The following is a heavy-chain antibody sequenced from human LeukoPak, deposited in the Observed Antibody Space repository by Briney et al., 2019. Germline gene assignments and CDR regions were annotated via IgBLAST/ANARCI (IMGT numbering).Heavy chain of an antibody. Sequence: PGGSLRLSCAASGFTFSSYAMHWVRQAPGKGLEWVAVISYDGSNKYYADSVKGRFTISRDNSKNTLYLQMNSLRAEDTAVYYCARDGNYDILTGPRGDFDYWGQGTLVTVSS. CDR1: GFTFSSYA. D-gene: IGHD3-9*01. V-gene: IGHV3-30-3*01. CDR2: ISYDGSNK. J-gene: IGHJ4*02. CDR3: ARDGNYDILTGPRGDFDY.